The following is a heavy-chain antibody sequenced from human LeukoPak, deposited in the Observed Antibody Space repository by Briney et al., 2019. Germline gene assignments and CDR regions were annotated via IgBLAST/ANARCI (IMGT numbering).Heavy chain of an antibody. CDR1: GFTFSSYA. CDR2: ISYDGSNK. Sequence: PGGSRRLSCAASGFTFSSYAMHWVRQAPGKGLEWVAVISYDGSNKYYADSVKGRFTISRDNSKNTLYLQMNSLRAEDTAVYYCAEEPLDTAMALDYWGQGTLVTVSS. CDR3: AEEPLDTAMALDY. D-gene: IGHD5-18*01. V-gene: IGHV3-30*18. J-gene: IGHJ4*02.